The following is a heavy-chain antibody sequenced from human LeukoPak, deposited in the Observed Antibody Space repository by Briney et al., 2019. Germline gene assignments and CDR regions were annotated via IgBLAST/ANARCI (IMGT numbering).Heavy chain of an antibody. D-gene: IGHD3-16*02. Sequence: SVKVSCKASGGTSSSYAISWVRQAPGQGLEWMGRIIPIFGTANYAQKFQGRVTITTDESTSTAYMELSSLRSEDTAVYYCASTVPIWGSYRYYFDYWGQGTLVTVSS. V-gene: IGHV1-69*05. CDR2: IIPIFGTA. CDR1: GGTSSSYA. J-gene: IGHJ4*02. CDR3: ASTVPIWGSYRYYFDY.